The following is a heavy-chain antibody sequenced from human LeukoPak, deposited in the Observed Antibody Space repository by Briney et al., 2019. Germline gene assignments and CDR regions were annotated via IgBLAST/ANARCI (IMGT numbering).Heavy chain of an antibody. D-gene: IGHD2-2*01. Sequence: ASVKVSCKASGGTFSSYAISWVRQAPGQGLEWMGGIIPIFGTANYAQKFQGRVTITADKSTSTAYMELSSLRSEDTAVYYCARARYDIVVVPAAMQFFDYWGQGTLVTVSS. J-gene: IGHJ4*02. CDR2: IIPIFGTA. CDR1: GGTFSSYA. V-gene: IGHV1-69*06. CDR3: ARARYDIVVVPAAMQFFDY.